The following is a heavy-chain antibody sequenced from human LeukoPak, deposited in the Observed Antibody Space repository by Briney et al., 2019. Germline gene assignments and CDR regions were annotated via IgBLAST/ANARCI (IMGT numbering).Heavy chain of an antibody. J-gene: IGHJ4*02. CDR2: IKHDGSEK. Sequence: GSLRLSCAVSGFIFTNYFMSWVRQAPGKGLEWVASIKHDGSEKYYVDSVRGRFTISRDNTMNSLYLQMSSLRAEDTAVYYCATDRGWRTSGYYLYYFEYWGQGTLVTYSS. CDR3: ATDRGWRTSGYYLYYFEY. CDR1: GFIFTNYF. D-gene: IGHD3-3*01. V-gene: IGHV3-7*01.